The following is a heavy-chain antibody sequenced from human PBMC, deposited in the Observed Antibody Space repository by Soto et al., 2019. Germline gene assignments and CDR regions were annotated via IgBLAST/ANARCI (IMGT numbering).Heavy chain of an antibody. J-gene: IGHJ3*02. D-gene: IGHD3-10*01. CDR2: IAKDGSKK. CDR1: GFMFSGFG. V-gene: IGHV3-30*18. Sequence: QVQLVESGGGVVQPGRSLRLSCAASGFMFSGFGMHWVRQAPGKGLQWVAGIAKDGSKKYYGDSVKGRFTISRDNSRKTLYLQMNGLRAEETAVYYCANPSGYYFGLGSHDEASDMWGQGTVVTVFS. CDR3: ANPSGYYFGLGSHDEASDM.